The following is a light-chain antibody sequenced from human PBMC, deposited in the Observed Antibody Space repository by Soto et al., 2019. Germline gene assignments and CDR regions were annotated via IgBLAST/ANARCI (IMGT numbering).Light chain of an antibody. J-gene: IGLJ3*02. CDR2: LGD. CDR3: AAWDDSLSGLV. CDR1: TSNIGTFY. V-gene: IGLV1-47*02. Sequence: QAVVTQPPSASSTPGQTVTISCSGSTSNIGTFYVYWYQHLPGTAPKLLIYLGDQRASGVSDRFSGSKSGTSASLAINGLRSDDEADYYCAAWDDSLSGLVFGGGTKLTVL.